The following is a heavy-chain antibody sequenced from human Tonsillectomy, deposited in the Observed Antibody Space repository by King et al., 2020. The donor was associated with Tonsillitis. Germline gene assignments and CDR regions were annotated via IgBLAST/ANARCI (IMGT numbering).Heavy chain of an antibody. J-gene: IGHJ2*01. CDR2: INPSGGST. V-gene: IGHV1-46*01. D-gene: IGHD2-21*02. CDR1: GYTFTNYY. Sequence: QLVQSGAEVKKPGASVKVSCKASGYTFTNYYMHWVRQAPGQGLEWMGFINPSGGSTSYAQKFQGRVTMTRDTSTSTVYMELSSLRSGDTAVYYCARDGGLLSPYWYFDLWGRGTLVTVSS. CDR3: ARDGGLLSPYWYFDL.